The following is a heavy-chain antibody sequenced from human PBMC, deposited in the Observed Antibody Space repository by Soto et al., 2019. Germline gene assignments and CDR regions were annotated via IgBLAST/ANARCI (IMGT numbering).Heavy chain of an antibody. J-gene: IGHJ4*02. CDR2: ISGSGGST. Sequence: EVQLLESGGGLVQPGGSLRLSCAASGFTLSNYAVTWVRQAPGKGLEWVSTISGSGGSTYYADSVKGRFTISRDNSKNTVYLQMNSLRAEDTAVYYCAKDQGSSWYEIDYWGQGTLFTVSS. CDR1: GFTLSNYA. D-gene: IGHD6-13*01. CDR3: AKDQGSSWYEIDY. V-gene: IGHV3-23*01.